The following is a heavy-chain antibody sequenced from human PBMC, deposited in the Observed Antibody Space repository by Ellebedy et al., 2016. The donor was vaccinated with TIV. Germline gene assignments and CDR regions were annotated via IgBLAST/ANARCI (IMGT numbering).Heavy chain of an antibody. J-gene: IGHJ4*02. CDR1: GFTFGFSFSRYA. Sequence: GESLKISCAASGFTFGFSFSRYAMSWVRQAPGKGLEWVGLIRSHTYGGTTEYAASVKGRFIISRDESKSTANLDLNSLKTEDTAVYYCARDSSGWSRDYWGQGTLVTVSS. CDR2: IRSHTYGGTT. CDR3: ARDSSGWSRDY. V-gene: IGHV3-49*04. D-gene: IGHD6-19*01.